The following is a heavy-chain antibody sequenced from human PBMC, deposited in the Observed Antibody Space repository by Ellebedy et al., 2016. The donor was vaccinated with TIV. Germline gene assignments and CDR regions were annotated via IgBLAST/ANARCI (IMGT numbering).Heavy chain of an antibody. Sequence: GESLKISCAASTFTFGAYAMNWVRQAPGKGLQWVSSISVSGDKTYYTDSAKSRFTISRDNSKKTLYLQMNSLKAEDTAAYYCAKSANGYTVGAFDIWGQGTMVTVSS. V-gene: IGHV3-23*01. J-gene: IGHJ3*02. CDR2: ISVSGDKT. CDR3: AKSANGYTVGAFDI. CDR1: TFTFGAYA. D-gene: IGHD5-24*01.